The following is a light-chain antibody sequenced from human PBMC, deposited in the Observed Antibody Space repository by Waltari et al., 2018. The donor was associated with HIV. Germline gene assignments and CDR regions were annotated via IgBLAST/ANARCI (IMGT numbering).Light chain of an antibody. V-gene: IGLV1-44*01. CDR3: TTWDDSLNAVV. J-gene: IGLJ2*01. CDR2: YNS. Sequence: QSVLTQPPSASGTPGQRVTISCSGSSSNIARHGVNWYQQLPGTAPKLLIYYNSQRPSGVPDRFSRSKSGTSASLAISGLQSEDDADYFCTTWDDSLNAVVFGGGTKLTVL. CDR1: SSNIARHG.